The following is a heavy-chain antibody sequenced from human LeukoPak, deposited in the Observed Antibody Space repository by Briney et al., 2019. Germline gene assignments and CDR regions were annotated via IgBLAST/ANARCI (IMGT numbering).Heavy chain of an antibody. D-gene: IGHD2-15*01. CDR1: GYSVSSGYY. CDR3: ARHGFCNGGHCPDY. CDR2: VFHGGTT. J-gene: IGHJ4*02. Sequence: SETLSLTCAVSGYSVSSGYYWGWIRQAPRKGLEWIGNVFHGGTTHSNPTLKSRVTVSLDTSKNQFSLKLRSVTAEDTAVYFCARHGFCNGGHCPDYWGQGILVTVSS. V-gene: IGHV4-38-2*01.